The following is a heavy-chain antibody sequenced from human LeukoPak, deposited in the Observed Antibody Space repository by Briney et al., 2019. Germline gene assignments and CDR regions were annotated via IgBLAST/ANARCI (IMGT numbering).Heavy chain of an antibody. CDR2: INPNSGGT. Sequence: GASVKVSCKAPGYTFTGYYMHWVRQAPGQGLEWMGWINPNSGGTNYAQKFQGWVTMTRDTSISTAYMELSRLRSDDTAVYYCARGLGSRRSGSYPDYWGQGTLVTVSS. CDR3: ARGLGSRRSGSYPDY. D-gene: IGHD1-26*01. CDR1: GYTFTGYY. V-gene: IGHV1-2*04. J-gene: IGHJ4*02.